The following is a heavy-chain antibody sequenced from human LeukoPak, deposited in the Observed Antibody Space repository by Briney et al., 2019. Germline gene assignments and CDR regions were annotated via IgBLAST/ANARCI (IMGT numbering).Heavy chain of an antibody. CDR1: GFTLDDYT. V-gene: IGHV3-43*01. CDR2: ISWDDGST. CDR3: AKGPRNYYYYYMDV. Sequence: PGGSLRLSCSASGFTLDDYTMHWVRQAPGKGLQWVSLISWDDGSTYYADSVKGRFTISRDNSKNSLYLQMNSLRTEDTAFYYCAKGPRNYYYYYMDVWGKGTTVTVSS. J-gene: IGHJ6*03.